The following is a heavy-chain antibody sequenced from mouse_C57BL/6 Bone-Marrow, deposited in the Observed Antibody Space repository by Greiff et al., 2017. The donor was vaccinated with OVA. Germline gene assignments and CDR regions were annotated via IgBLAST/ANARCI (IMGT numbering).Heavy chain of an antibody. CDR1: GFNIKDDY. CDR2: IDPENGDT. CDR3: TTWSLFDY. J-gene: IGHJ2*01. D-gene: IGHD6-1*01. V-gene: IGHV14-4*01. Sequence: VQPQQSGAELVRPGASVKLSCTASGFNIKDDYMHWVKQRPEQGLEWIGWIDPENGDTEYASKFQGKATITADTSSNTAYLQLSSLTSEDTAVYYCTTWSLFDYWGQGTTLTVSS.